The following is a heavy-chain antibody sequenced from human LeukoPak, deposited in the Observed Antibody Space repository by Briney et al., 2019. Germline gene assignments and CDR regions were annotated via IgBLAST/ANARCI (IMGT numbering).Heavy chain of an antibody. CDR1: GGTFSSYA. Sequence: SVKVSCKASGGTFSSYAISWVRQAPGQGLEWMGRIIPILGIANYAQKFQGRVTITADKSTSTAYMELSSLRSEDMAVYYCARDYEYYYDSRKYFDYWGQGTLVTVSS. CDR3: ARDYEYYYDSRKYFDY. V-gene: IGHV1-69*04. CDR2: IIPILGIA. D-gene: IGHD3-22*01. J-gene: IGHJ4*02.